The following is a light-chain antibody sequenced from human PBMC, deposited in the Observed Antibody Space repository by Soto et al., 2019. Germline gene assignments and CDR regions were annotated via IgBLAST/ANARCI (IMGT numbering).Light chain of an antibody. J-gene: IGKJ1*01. V-gene: IGKV1-39*01. CDR1: QSISSF. CDR3: QQSYRTPRT. Sequence: DIPMTQSPSSLSASVGDRVTITCRASQSISSFLNWYQKKPGKATKLLIYAASSLQSGVPSRFSGSGSGTDITITISSLQPEDFATYYCQQSYRTPRTFGQGTKVEIK. CDR2: AAS.